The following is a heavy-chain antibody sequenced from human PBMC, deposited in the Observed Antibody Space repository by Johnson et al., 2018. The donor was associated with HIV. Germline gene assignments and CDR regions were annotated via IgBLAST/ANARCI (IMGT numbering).Heavy chain of an antibody. J-gene: IGHJ3*02. CDR1: GFTFSSYA. CDR3: ARACRDGYTCYAFDI. V-gene: IGHV3-48*01. Sequence: VQLVESGGGVVQPGRSLRLSCAASGFTFSSYAMHWVRQAPGKGLEWVSYISSSGSTTYYEDSVNGRFTIYRDNSKNTLSLQMKSLGAEDTAWYYCARACRDGYTCYAFDIWGQGTMVTVSS. CDR2: ISSSGSTT. D-gene: IGHD5-24*01.